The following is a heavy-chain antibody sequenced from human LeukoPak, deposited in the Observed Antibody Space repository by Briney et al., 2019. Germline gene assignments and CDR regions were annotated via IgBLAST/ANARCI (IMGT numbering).Heavy chain of an antibody. D-gene: IGHD6-13*01. CDR3: AREIAAAGNKQFDY. V-gene: IGHV3-23*01. J-gene: IGHJ4*02. CDR2: ISGSGGST. CDR1: GFTFSSYG. Sequence: GGSLRLSCAASGFTFSSYGMSWVRQAPGKGLEWVSAISGSGGSTHYADSVKGRFTISRDNSKNTLYLQMNSLRAEDTAVYYCAREIAAAGNKQFDYWGQGTLVTVSS.